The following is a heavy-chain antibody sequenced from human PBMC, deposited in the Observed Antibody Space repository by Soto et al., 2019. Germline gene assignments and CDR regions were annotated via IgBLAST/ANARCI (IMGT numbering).Heavy chain of an antibody. CDR3: ARELPSSSSVWFDP. CDR2: IYYSGST. J-gene: IGHJ5*02. Sequence: ASETLSLTCTVSGGSISSYYWSWIRQPPGKGLEWIGYIYYSGSTNYNPSLKSRVTISVDTSKNQFSLKLSSVTAADTAVYYCARELPSSSSVWFDPWGQGTLVTVSS. V-gene: IGHV4-59*12. CDR1: GGSISSYY. D-gene: IGHD6-6*01.